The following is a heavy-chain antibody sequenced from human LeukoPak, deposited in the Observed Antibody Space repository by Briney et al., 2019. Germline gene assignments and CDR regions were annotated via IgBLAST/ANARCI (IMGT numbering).Heavy chain of an antibody. V-gene: IGHV3-7*04. CDR3: ARAYDSSGYRAFDI. Sequence: GGSLRLSCAVSGFSFSRYWMSWVRQAPGKGLEWVASIRQDGSDQRYVDSVKGRLTISRDNAKNSLYLQVNSLRAEDTAMYYCARAYDSSGYRAFDIWGKGTMVTVSS. D-gene: IGHD3-22*01. CDR2: IRQDGSDQ. CDR1: GFSFSRYW. J-gene: IGHJ3*02.